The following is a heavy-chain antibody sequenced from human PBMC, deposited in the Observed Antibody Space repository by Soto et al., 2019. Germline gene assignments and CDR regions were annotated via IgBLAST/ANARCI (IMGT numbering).Heavy chain of an antibody. CDR1: SGSINNYF. V-gene: IGHV4-59*01. J-gene: IGHJ4*02. D-gene: IGHD5-12*01. CDR2: IFHSGGT. Sequence: SETLSLTCAVSSGSINNYFWGWIRQPPGKGLEWIGYIFHSGGTMYNPSLRSRVAISIDTSKNQFFLNLHSVTAADTAVYYCARDPSGYDTGPFDYWGQGTLVTVSS. CDR3: ARDPSGYDTGPFDY.